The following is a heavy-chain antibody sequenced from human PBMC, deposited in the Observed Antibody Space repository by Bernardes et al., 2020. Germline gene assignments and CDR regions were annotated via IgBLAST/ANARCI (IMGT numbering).Heavy chain of an antibody. J-gene: IGHJ4*02. CDR3: ARGATVTAIDY. D-gene: IGHD4-17*01. Sequence: GESLKISCKGSGYRFTPYWIGWVRPKPGKGLEWMGIIYPGDSDIRYSPSFQGQVTISADKSISTAYLQWSSLKASDTAMYYCARGATVTAIDYWGQGTLVTVSS. V-gene: IGHV5-51*01. CDR2: IYPGDSDI. CDR1: GYRFTPYW.